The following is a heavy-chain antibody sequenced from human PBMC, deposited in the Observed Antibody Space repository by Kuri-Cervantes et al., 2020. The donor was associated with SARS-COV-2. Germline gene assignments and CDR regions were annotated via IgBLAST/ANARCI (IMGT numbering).Heavy chain of an antibody. Sequence: GESLKISCAASGFTFSDYYMSWIRQAPGKGLEWVSYISSSGSTIYYADSVKGRFTISRDNAENSVFLQMNSLRAEDTAVYYCARLRPRSSNWFDPWGQGTLVTVSS. CDR3: ARLRPRSSNWFDP. CDR1: GFTFSDYY. D-gene: IGHD6-6*01. J-gene: IGHJ5*02. V-gene: IGHV3-11*04. CDR2: ISSSGSTI.